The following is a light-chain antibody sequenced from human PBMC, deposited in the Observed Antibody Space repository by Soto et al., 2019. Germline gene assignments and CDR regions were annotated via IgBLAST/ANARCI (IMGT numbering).Light chain of an antibody. J-gene: IGKJ4*01. V-gene: IGKV1-13*02. CDR2: DAS. CDR1: QAINTA. CDR3: QQYNSSPLT. Sequence: IRLTQSPSSLSASIGDRVTITCRASQAINTALAWYQQKPGKAPKLLIYDASNLESGVPSRFSGSGSGTEFTLTISSLQPDDFATYYCQQYNSSPLTFGGGTKMEIK.